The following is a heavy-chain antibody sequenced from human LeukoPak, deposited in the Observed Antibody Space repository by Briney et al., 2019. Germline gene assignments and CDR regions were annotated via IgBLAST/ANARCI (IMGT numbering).Heavy chain of an antibody. V-gene: IGHV4-38-2*01. CDR3: ARQPSNYDYVWGSYRTHLNFDY. CDR2: IYHSGST. Sequence: SETLSLTCAVSGYSISSGYYWGWIRQPPGKGLEWIGSIYHSGSTYYYPSLKSRVTISVDTSKNQFSLKLSSVTAADTAVYYCARQPSNYDYVWGSYRTHLNFDYWGQGTLVTVSS. CDR1: GYSISSGYY. J-gene: IGHJ4*02. D-gene: IGHD3-16*02.